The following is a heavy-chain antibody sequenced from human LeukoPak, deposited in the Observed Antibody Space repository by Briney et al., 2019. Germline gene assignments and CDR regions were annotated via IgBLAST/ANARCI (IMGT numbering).Heavy chain of an antibody. J-gene: IGHJ4*02. D-gene: IGHD3-22*01. Sequence: APVKVSRKASGYTFTGYYMHWVRQAPGQGLEWMGWINPNSGGTNYAQKFQGRVTMTRDTSISTAYMELSRLRSDDTAVYYCARGSGYYRYYFDYWGQGTLVTVSS. CDR2: INPNSGGT. CDR1: GYTFTGYY. CDR3: ARGSGYYRYYFDY. V-gene: IGHV1-2*02.